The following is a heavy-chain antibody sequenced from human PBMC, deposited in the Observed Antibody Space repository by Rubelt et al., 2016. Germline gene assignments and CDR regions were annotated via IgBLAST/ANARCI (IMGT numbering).Heavy chain of an antibody. Sequence: GAGWVSAISGSGGSTYYADSVKGRFTISRDNSKNTLYLQMNSLRAEDTAVYYCAKDGGLDYWGQGTLVTVSS. J-gene: IGHJ4*02. V-gene: IGHV3-23*01. D-gene: IGHD3-16*01. CDR2: ISGSGGST. CDR3: AKDGGLDY.